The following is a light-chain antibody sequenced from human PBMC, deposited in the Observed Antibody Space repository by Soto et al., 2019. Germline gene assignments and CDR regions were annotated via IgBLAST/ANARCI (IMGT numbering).Light chain of an antibody. CDR2: DAS. V-gene: IGKV3-20*01. CDR3: QHYGTSPH. Sequence: EIVLTQSPGTLSLSPGERATLSCRASQTVSSTYLAWYQQKPGQPPRLLIYDASSRATGIPDRFSGSGSGTDFTLTISILEPEDFAVYYCQHYGTSPHFGGGTKVEIK. CDR1: QTVSSTY. J-gene: IGKJ4*01.